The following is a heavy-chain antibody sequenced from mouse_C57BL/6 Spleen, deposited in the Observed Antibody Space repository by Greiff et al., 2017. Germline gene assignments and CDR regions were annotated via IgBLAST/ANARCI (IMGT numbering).Heavy chain of an antibody. CDR2: ISSGGSYT. D-gene: IGHD1-1*01. V-gene: IGHV5-6*01. Sequence: EVQLVESGGDLVRPGGSLKLSCAASGFTFSSYGMSWVRQTPDKRLEWVATISSGGSYTYYPDSVKGRFTISRDNAKNTLYLQMSSLKSEDTAMYYCARQGTTVVAHFDYWGQGTTLTVSS. J-gene: IGHJ2*01. CDR3: ARQGTTVVAHFDY. CDR1: GFTFSSYG.